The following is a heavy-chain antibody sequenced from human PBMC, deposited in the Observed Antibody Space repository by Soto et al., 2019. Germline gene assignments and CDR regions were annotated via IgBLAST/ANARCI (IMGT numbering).Heavy chain of an antibody. CDR1: GGSISSSSYY. D-gene: IGHD3-10*01. V-gene: IGHV4-39*01. J-gene: IGHJ4*02. CDR3: ARIDRGGDYYFAY. Sequence: PSETLSLTCTVSGGSISSSSYYWGWIRQPPGKGLEWIGSIYYSGSTYYNPSLKSRVTISVDTSKNQFSLKLSSVTAADTAVYYCARIDRGGDYYFAYRGQGTLVTVSS. CDR2: IYYSGST.